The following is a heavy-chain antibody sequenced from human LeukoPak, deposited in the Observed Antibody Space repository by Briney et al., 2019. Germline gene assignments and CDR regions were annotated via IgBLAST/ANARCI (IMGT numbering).Heavy chain of an antibody. Sequence: GGSLRLSCAASGFTFSSYNMVWVHQAPGKGLEWVSSISSRSRFISYADSVEGRFTVSRDNTKNTPYLEKNNLRAEDTAVYYSARDPTPFEASGTYLARWGQGTLLTVSS. CDR1: GFTFSSYN. CDR3: ARDPTPFEASGTYLAR. V-gene: IGHV3-21*01. D-gene: IGHD1-26*01. J-gene: IGHJ4*02. CDR2: ISSRSRFI.